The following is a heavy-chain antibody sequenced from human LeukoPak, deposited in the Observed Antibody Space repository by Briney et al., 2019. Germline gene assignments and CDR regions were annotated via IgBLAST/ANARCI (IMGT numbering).Heavy chain of an antibody. Sequence: PGRSLRLSCAASGFTFSSYAMHWVRQAPGKGLEWVAVISYDGSNKYYADSVKGRFTISRDNSKNTLYLQMNSLRAEDTAVYYCARRYYGSGSYSPFDYWGQGTLVTVSS. V-gene: IGHV3-30*04. CDR2: ISYDGSNK. CDR1: GFTFSSYA. CDR3: ARRYYGSGSYSPFDY. D-gene: IGHD3-10*01. J-gene: IGHJ4*02.